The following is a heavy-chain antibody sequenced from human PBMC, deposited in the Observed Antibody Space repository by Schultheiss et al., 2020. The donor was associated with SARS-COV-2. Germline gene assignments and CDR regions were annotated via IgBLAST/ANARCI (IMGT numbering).Heavy chain of an antibody. CDR2: IYHSGST. J-gene: IGHJ6*02. Sequence: SETLSLTCAVYGGSFSGYYWSWIRQPPGKGLEWIGEIYHSGSTNYNPSLKSRVTISVDKSKNQFSLKLSSVTAADTAVYYCARSQGIAAAGNYWGQGTTVTVSS. V-gene: IGHV4-34*01. CDR3: ARSQGIAAAGNY. D-gene: IGHD6-13*01. CDR1: GGSFSGYY.